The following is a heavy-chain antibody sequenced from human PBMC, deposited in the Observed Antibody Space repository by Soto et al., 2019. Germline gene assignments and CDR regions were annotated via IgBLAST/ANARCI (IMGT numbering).Heavy chain of an antibody. V-gene: IGHV1-18*04. CDR1: GYTFTSYG. Sequence: ASVKISCKASGYTFTSYGISWVRQAPGQGLEWMGWISAYNGNTNYAQKLQGRVTMTTDTSTSTAYMELRSLRSDDTAVYYCARDEPGWSYHAFDIWGEGTMVTVSS. CDR2: ISAYNGNT. D-gene: IGHD2-15*01. CDR3: ARDEPGWSYHAFDI. J-gene: IGHJ3*02.